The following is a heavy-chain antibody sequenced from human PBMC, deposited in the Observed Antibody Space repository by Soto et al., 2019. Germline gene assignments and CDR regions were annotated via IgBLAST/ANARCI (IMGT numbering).Heavy chain of an antibody. CDR3: AVTVVPAASSYYGMDV. CDR2: INPNSGGT. D-gene: IGHD2-2*01. Sequence: ASVKVSCKASGYTFTGYYMHWVRQAPGQGLEWMGWINPNSGGTNYAQKFQGWVTMTRDTSISTAYMELSRLRSDDTAVYYCAVTVVPAASSYYGMDVWGQGTRATVSS. J-gene: IGHJ6*02. CDR1: GYTFTGYY. V-gene: IGHV1-2*04.